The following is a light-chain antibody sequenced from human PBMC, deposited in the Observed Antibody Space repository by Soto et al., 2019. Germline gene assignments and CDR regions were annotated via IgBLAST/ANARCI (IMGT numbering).Light chain of an antibody. J-gene: IGLJ1*01. CDR2: ETS. V-gene: IGLV2-23*01. Sequence: QSALTQPASVSGSPGQSVTISCTGTSSDFGSYKFVSWYQHHPGKVPKVIIYETSKRPSGVSDRFSGSKSGNTASLTISGLKAEDEADYYCFSFTSTGTHVFGSGTKLTVL. CDR3: FSFTSTGTHV. CDR1: SSDFGSYKF.